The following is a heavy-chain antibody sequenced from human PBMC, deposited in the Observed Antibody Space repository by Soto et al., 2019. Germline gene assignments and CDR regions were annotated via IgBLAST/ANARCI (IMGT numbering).Heavy chain of an antibody. CDR2: IRSKANSYAT. CDR1: GFTFSGSA. V-gene: IGHV3-73*01. D-gene: IGHD3-16*02. Sequence: ESGGGLVQPGGSLKLSCAASGFTFSGSAMHWVRQASGKGLEWVGRIRSKANSYATAYAASVKGRFTISRDDSKNTAYLQMNSLKTEDTAVYYCTRAYDYIWGSYRYGVDYWGQGTLVTVSS. J-gene: IGHJ4*02. CDR3: TRAYDYIWGSYRYGVDY.